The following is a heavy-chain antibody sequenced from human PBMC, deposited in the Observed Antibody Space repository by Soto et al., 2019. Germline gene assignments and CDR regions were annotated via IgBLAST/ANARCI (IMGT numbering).Heavy chain of an antibody. V-gene: IGHV4-34*01. CDR3: ARAGITMVRAYYYYGMDV. CDR1: GGSFSGYY. Sequence: SETLSLTCAVYGGSFSGYYWSWIRQPPGKGLEWIGEINHSGSTNYNPSLKSRVTISVDTSKNQFSLKLSSVTAADTAVYYCARAGITMVRAYYYYGMDVWGQGTTVTVSS. J-gene: IGHJ6*02. CDR2: INHSGST. D-gene: IGHD3-10*01.